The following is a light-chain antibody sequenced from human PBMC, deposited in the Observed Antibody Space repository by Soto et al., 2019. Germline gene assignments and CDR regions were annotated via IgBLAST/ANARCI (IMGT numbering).Light chain of an antibody. CDR3: SSYAGSNNSLYV. CDR2: EVS. Sequence: QSALTQPPSASGSPGQSVTISCTGTSSDVGGYNYVSWYQQHPGKALKLMIYEVSKRPSGVPDRFSGSKSGNTASLTVSGLQAEDEADYYCSSYAGSNNSLYVFGTGTKLTVL. J-gene: IGLJ1*01. CDR1: SSDVGGYNY. V-gene: IGLV2-8*01.